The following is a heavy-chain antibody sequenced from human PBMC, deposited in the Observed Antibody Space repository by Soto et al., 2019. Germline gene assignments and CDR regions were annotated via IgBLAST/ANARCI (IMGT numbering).Heavy chain of an antibody. J-gene: IGHJ6*03. CDR1: GFTFSSYG. V-gene: IGHV3-33*01. CDR3: ARDPPVQDIVVVVAATLSYYMDV. D-gene: IGHD2-15*01. CDR2: IWYDGSNK. Sequence: GGSLILSCAASGFTFSSYGMHWVRQAPGKGLEWVAVIWYDGSNKYYADSVKGRFTISRDNSKNTLYLQMNSLRAEDTAVYYCARDPPVQDIVVVVAATLSYYMDVWGKGTTVTVSS.